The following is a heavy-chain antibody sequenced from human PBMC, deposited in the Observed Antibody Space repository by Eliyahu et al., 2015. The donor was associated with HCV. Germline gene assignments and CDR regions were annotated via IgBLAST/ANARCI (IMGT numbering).Heavy chain of an antibody. V-gene: IGHV3-23*01. Sequence: EVQLLESGGALVQPEGSLRLSCAASGFTFSSCSMGWFRQAPGEGLEWGAAISDSGAYTRHADPVQGRFTISRDNSKSMLYLQMNSLTVEDTAVYFCAKAHCPGRDCPYYIDVWGKGTTVTVSS. D-gene: IGHD2-8*02. J-gene: IGHJ6*04. CDR3: AKAHCPGRDCPYYIDV. CDR2: ISDSGAYT. CDR1: GFTFSSCS.